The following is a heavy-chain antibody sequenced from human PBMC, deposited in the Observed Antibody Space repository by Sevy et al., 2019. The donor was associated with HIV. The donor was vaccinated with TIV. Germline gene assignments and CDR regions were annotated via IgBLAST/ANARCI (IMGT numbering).Heavy chain of an antibody. CDR1: GYSFTSYW. CDR2: IYPGDSDT. Sequence: GESLKISCKGSGYSFTSYWIGWVRQMPGKGLEWRGIIYPGDSDTRYSPSFQGQVTISADKSIRTAYLQCSSLKASDTAMYYSARGSLLGVRAFDYWGQGTMVTVSS. J-gene: IGHJ4*02. CDR3: ARGSLLGVRAFDY. V-gene: IGHV5-51*01. D-gene: IGHD3-10*01.